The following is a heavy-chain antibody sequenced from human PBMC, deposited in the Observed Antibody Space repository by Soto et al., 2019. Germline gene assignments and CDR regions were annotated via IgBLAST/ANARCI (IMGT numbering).Heavy chain of an antibody. CDR3: AREGVNYHAFDI. CDR2: FNPSSSSA. Sequence: ASVNVSCKASGHTFTSYYMHWVRQAPGQGLEWMGIFNPSSSSAAYAQKFQGRVAMTSDTSTSTVYMELSSLRSEDTAVYYCAREGVNYHAFDIWGLGTMVTVSS. D-gene: IGHD1-7*01. CDR1: GHTFTSYY. V-gene: IGHV1-46*01. J-gene: IGHJ3*02.